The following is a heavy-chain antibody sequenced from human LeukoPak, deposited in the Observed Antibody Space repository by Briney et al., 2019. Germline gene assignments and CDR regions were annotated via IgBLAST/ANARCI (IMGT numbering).Heavy chain of an antibody. Sequence: PGRSLRLSCAASGFTFSSYGMHWVRQAPGKGLEWVAVISYDGSNKYYADSVKGRFTISRDNSKNTLYLQMNSLRAEDTAVYYCAKGGPTVTTVDYWGQGTLVTVSS. CDR2: ISYDGSNK. V-gene: IGHV3-30*18. CDR3: AKGGPTVTTVDY. CDR1: GFTFSSYG. D-gene: IGHD4-17*01. J-gene: IGHJ4*02.